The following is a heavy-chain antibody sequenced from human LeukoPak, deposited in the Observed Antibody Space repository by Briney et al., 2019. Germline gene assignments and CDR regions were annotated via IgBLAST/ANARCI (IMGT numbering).Heavy chain of an antibody. CDR3: AKDLYDSSGYYPFDY. V-gene: IGHV3-33*06. J-gene: IGHJ4*02. D-gene: IGHD3-22*01. Sequence: GRSLRLSCAASGFTFSSYGMHWVRQAPGKGLEWVAVIRYDGSNKYYADSVKGRFTISRDNSKNTLYLQMNSLRAEDTAVYYCAKDLYDSSGYYPFDYWGQGTLVTVSS. CDR2: IRYDGSNK. CDR1: GFTFSSYG.